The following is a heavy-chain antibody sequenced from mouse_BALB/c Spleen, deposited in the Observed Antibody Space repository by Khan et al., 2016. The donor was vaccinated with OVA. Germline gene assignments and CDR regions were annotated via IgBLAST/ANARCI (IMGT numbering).Heavy chain of an antibody. Sequence: EVQLLETGGGLVQPGGSRGLSCEGSGFTFSGFWMSWVRQTPGKTLEWIGDINSDGSAINYAPSIKDRFTMFRDNDKSTLYLQMSNVRSADTAKYCGMRNSSSYWYFDVWGAGTTVTVAS. CDR1: GFTFSGFW. CDR3: MRNSSSYWYFDV. V-gene: IGHV11-2*02. J-gene: IGHJ1*01. D-gene: IGHD1-1*01. CDR2: INSDGSAI.